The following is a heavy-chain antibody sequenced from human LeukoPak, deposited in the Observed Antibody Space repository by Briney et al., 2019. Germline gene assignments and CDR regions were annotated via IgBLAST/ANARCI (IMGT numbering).Heavy chain of an antibody. CDR2: ISSSGSTI. Sequence: PGGSLRLSCAASGFTFSSYEMNWVRQASGKGLEWVSYISSSGSTIYYADSVKGRFTISRDNAKNSLYLQMNSLRAEDTAVYYCASEWQHFDYWGQGTLVTVSS. D-gene: IGHD5-12*01. J-gene: IGHJ4*02. CDR3: ASEWQHFDY. V-gene: IGHV3-48*03. CDR1: GFTFSSYE.